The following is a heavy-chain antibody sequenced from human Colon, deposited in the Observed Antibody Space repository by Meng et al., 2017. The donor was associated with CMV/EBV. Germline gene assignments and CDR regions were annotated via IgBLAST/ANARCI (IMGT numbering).Heavy chain of an antibody. CDR3: ARGWGSYYFDY. V-gene: IGHV6-1*01. D-gene: IGHD3-16*01. Sequence: HLQQSGGALPQTLPTPPPPCAVLEEWSPSKYSGWAWIRPSPSRCLEWLGETYYRSTWFTQYADTVGSRITINPDTSNNQFSLQLTSVTPEDTAVYYCARGWGSYYFDYWGQGTLVTVSS. CDR2: TYYRSTWFT. J-gene: IGHJ4*02. CDR1: EEWSPSKYSG.